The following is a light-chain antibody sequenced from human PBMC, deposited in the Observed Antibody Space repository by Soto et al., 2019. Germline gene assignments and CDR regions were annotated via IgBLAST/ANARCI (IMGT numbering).Light chain of an antibody. CDR2: DAS. J-gene: IGKJ5*01. CDR1: QSVDSFH. Sequence: EIVLTQSPGTLSLSPWERATVSCRASQSVDSFHLAWYQQKPGQAPRLLIYDASNRATGIPARFSGSGSGTDFTLTISSLQSEDFAVYYCQQYNNWPPITFGQGTRLEIK. V-gene: IGKV3-11*01. CDR3: QQYNNWPPIT.